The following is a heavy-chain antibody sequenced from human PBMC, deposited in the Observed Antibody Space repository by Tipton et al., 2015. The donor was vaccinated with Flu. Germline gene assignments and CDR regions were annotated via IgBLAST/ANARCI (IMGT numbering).Heavy chain of an antibody. J-gene: IGHJ5*02. D-gene: IGHD1-1*01. CDR3: ARGAGTTGWFDP. CDR1: GYSISSGYY. V-gene: IGHV4-38-2*02. CDR2: IYHSGST. Sequence: TLSLTCTVSGYSISSGYYWGWIRQPPGKGLEWIGSIYHSGSTYYNPSLKSRVTISVDTSKNQFSLKLSSVTAADTAVYYCARGAGTTGWFDPWDQGTLVTVSS.